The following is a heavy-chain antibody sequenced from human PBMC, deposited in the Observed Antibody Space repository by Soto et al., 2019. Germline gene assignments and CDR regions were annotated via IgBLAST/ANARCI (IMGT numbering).Heavy chain of an antibody. Sequence: ASVKVSCKASGDTFSSYTISWVRQAPGQGLEWMGRIIPILGNTNYAQKLQGRVTMTTDTSTSTAYMELRSLRSDDTAVYYCARWKRIVVVVAATRYYYYGMDVWGQGTTVTVSS. CDR2: IIPILGNT. J-gene: IGHJ6*02. CDR1: GDTFSSYT. D-gene: IGHD2-15*01. V-gene: IGHV1-18*01. CDR3: ARWKRIVVVVAATRYYYYGMDV.